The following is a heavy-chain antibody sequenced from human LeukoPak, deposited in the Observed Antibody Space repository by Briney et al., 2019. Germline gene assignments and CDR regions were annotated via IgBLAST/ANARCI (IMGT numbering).Heavy chain of an antibody. CDR3: TGHHQAYSRTY. D-gene: IGHD6-13*01. J-gene: IGHJ4*02. Sequence: SGGSLRLSCAASRFTFSYYWMHWVRQAPGKGLVWVSRISTDGSSTTYADSVKGRFTISRDNAKNTLFLQMNSLRAEDTAVYYCTGHHQAYSRTYWGQGTLVTVSS. CDR1: RFTFSYYW. V-gene: IGHV3-74*01. CDR2: ISTDGSST.